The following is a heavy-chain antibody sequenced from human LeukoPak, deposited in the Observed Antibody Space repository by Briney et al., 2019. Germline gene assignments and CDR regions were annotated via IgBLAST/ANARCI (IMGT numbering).Heavy chain of an antibody. D-gene: IGHD3-9*01. Sequence: GGSLRLSCAASGFTFSSYAMSWVRQAPGKGLEWVSAISGSGGSTYYADSVKGRFAISRDNSKNTLYLQMNSLRAEDTAVYYCAKYRVLTGYYDFDYWGQGTLVTVSS. CDR2: ISGSGGST. CDR3: AKYRVLTGYYDFDY. CDR1: GFTFSSYA. J-gene: IGHJ4*02. V-gene: IGHV3-23*01.